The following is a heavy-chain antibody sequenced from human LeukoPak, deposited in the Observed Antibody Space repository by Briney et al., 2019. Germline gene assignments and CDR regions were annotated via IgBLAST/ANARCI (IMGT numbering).Heavy chain of an antibody. V-gene: IGHV1-2*04. CDR1: GYTFTGYY. J-gene: IGHJ6*02. D-gene: IGHD3-10*01. Sequence: ASVKVSCKASGYTFTGYYIHWVRQAPGQGLEWMGWINPNSAGTKYAQKFQGWVTMTRDTSINTAYMELTRLTSDDTAVYYCARDNGDYGSEYYGMDVWGQGTTVTVSS. CDR3: ARDNGDYGSEYYGMDV. CDR2: INPNSAGT.